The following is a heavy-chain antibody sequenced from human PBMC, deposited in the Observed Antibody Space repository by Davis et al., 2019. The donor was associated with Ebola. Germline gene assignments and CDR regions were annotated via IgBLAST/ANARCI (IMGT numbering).Heavy chain of an antibody. Sequence: PGGSLRLSCAASGFTFSSYGMHWVRQAPGKGLEWVAVISYDGSNKYYADSVKGRFTISRDNSKNTLYLQMNSLRAEDTAVYYCAREELRFLEWLFTHFAYWGQGTLVTVSS. J-gene: IGHJ4*02. CDR3: AREELRFLEWLFTHFAY. CDR2: ISYDGSNK. D-gene: IGHD3-3*01. CDR1: GFTFSSYG. V-gene: IGHV3-30*03.